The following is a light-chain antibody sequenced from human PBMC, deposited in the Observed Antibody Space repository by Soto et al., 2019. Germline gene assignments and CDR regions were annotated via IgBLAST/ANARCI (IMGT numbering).Light chain of an antibody. J-gene: IGKJ3*01. CDR1: QSISSY. Sequence: EIQMTQSPSSLSASVGDRVTITCRASQSISSYLNWYQQKPGKAPKLLIYAASSLQSGVPSRFSGSGSGTDFTLTISSLQPEDFATYYCQQSYSTPPFTFGPGTKVDIK. V-gene: IGKV1-39*01. CDR3: QQSYSTPPFT. CDR2: AAS.